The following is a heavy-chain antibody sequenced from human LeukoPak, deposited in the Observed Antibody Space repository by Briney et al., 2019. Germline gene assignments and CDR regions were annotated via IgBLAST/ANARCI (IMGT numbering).Heavy chain of an antibody. D-gene: IGHD5-12*01. CDR3: AKESDSGYHSEGPKT. Sequence: GSLRLSCAASGFTFSTYGMHWVRQAPGKGLEWVAFVRNDGSNEYYVGSVKGRFTISRDKSKNTLYLQMNSLRAEDTAVYSCAKESDSGYHSEGPKTWGLGTLVTVSS. V-gene: IGHV3-30*02. CDR1: GFTFSTYG. J-gene: IGHJ5*02. CDR2: VRNDGSNE.